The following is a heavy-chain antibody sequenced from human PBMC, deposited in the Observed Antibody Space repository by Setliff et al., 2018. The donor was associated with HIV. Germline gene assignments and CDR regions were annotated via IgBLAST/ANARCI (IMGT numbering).Heavy chain of an antibody. D-gene: IGHD1-1*01. J-gene: IGHJ4*02. CDR2: IYPGDSDI. V-gene: IGHV5-51*01. CDR3: ARRASVTNSDYY. CDR1: GYKFTSYW. Sequence: LGESLKISCEGSGYKFTSYWIAWVRQMPGKGLECMGIIYPGDSDIRYSPSFQGHVTISADKSISTAYLQWSSLKASDTAIYYCARRASVTNSDYYWGQGTLVTVS.